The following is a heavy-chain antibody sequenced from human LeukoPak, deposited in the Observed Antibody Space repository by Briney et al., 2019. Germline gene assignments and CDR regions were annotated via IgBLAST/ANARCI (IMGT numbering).Heavy chain of an antibody. CDR1: GFTFSSYA. Sequence: GGSLRLSYAASGFTFSSYAMSWVRQAPGKGLEGVSSISSSSSYIYYADSVKGRFTISRDNAKNSLYLQMNSLRAEDTAVYYCASGSYGPKTPWGQGTLVTVSS. CDR3: ASGSYGPKTP. V-gene: IGHV3-21*01. D-gene: IGHD1-26*01. J-gene: IGHJ5*02. CDR2: ISSSSSYI.